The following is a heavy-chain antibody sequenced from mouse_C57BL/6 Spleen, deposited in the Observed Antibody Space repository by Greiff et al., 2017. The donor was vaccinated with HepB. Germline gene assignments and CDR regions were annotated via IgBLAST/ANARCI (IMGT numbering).Heavy chain of an antibody. CDR1: GFTFSDYY. CDR3: ARSTTVVADWYFDV. CDR2: ISNGGGST. Sequence: EVQRVESGGGLVQPGGSLKLSCAASGFTFSDYYMYWVRQTPEKRLEWVAYISNGGGSTYYPDTVKGRFTISRDNAKNTLYLQMSRLKSEDTAMYYCARSTTVVADWYFDVWGTGTTVTVSS. D-gene: IGHD1-1*01. J-gene: IGHJ1*03. V-gene: IGHV5-12*01.